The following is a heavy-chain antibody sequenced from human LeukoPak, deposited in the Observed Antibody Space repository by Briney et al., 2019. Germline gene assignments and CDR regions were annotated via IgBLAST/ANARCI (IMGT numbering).Heavy chain of an antibody. CDR1: GFTFSSYG. CDR3: ARDNDSRDPPHFDY. D-gene: IGHD3-16*01. CDR2: ISYDGSNK. Sequence: GGSLRLSCAASGFTFSSYGMHWVRQAPGKGLEWVAVISYDGSNKYYADSVKGRFTISRDNSKNTLYLQMNSLRAEDTAVYYCARDNDSRDPPHFDYWGQGTLVTVSS. J-gene: IGHJ4*02. V-gene: IGHV3-30*03.